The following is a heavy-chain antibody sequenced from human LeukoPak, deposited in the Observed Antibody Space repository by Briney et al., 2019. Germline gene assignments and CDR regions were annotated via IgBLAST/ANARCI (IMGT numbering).Heavy chain of an antibody. CDR1: GYSINNDYY. D-gene: IGHD3-22*01. CDR2: IYHSGNT. CDR3: ARHLYDSSGYVDY. J-gene: IGHJ4*02. Sequence: SETLSLTCAVSGYSINNDYYWGWIRQPPGKGLEWIGSIYHSGNTDYNPSLKSRVTISVDTSKNQFSLKLSPVTAADTAVYYCARHLYDSSGYVDYWGQGTLVTVSS. V-gene: IGHV4-38-2*01.